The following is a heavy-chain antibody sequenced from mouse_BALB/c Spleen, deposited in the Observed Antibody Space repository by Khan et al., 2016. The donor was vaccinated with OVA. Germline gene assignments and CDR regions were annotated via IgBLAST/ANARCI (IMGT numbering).Heavy chain of an antibody. V-gene: IGHV1-4*01. D-gene: IGHD2-14*01. CDR2: IIPSNDYT. CDR3: AREGAYYRSDGWFAY. J-gene: IGHJ3*01. CDR1: GYTFTTYT. Sequence: VELVESGAELARPGASVKVSCKASGYTFTTYTIHWVKQRPGQGLEWIGYIIPSNDYTNYNQKFKDRATLTADKSSSTAYMQLSSLTSEDSAVYYCAREGAYYRSDGWFAYWGQGTLVTVSA.